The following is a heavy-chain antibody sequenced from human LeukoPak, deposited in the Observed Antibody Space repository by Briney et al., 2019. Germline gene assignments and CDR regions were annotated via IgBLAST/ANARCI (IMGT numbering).Heavy chain of an antibody. CDR3: ARGGDYDYVWGALDY. CDR2: IYHTGNT. J-gene: IGHJ4*02. V-gene: IGHV4-38-2*02. D-gene: IGHD3-16*01. CDR1: GYSISSGYY. Sequence: SETLSLTCTVSGYSISSGYYWGWIRQPPGKGLEWIGSIYHTGNTYYNPSLKSRVTISIDTSNNQFSLKLTSVTAADTALYYCARGGDYDYVWGALDYWGQGTLVTVSS.